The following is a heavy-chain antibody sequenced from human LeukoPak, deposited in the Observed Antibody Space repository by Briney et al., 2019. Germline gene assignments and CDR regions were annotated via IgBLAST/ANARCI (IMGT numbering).Heavy chain of an antibody. CDR1: GFAFSDYG. CDR3: ASGFSLDY. CDR2: ISYDGSNK. Sequence: PGRSLRLSCAASGFAFSDYGMHWVRQAPGKGLEWVAVISYDGSNKYYADSVKGRFTISRDNSKNTGYLQMNSLRGDDTAVYYCASGFSLDYWGQGTLVTVSS. D-gene: IGHD3-16*01. V-gene: IGHV3-30*03. J-gene: IGHJ4*02.